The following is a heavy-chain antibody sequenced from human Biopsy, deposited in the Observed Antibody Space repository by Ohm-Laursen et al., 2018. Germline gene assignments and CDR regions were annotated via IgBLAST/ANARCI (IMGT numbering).Heavy chain of an antibody. CDR3: AKDLSVYYYYGIDV. D-gene: IGHD5/OR15-5a*01. CDR1: GSTFRTYG. Sequence: SLRLSCTASGSTFRTYGMHWVRLAPGKGLEWVAVISYDQITKHYADSVRGRFTISRDNSKNTLYLQVNSLRAEDTAVYYCAKDLSVYYYYGIDVWGQGTTVTVSS. J-gene: IGHJ6*02. V-gene: IGHV3-30*18. CDR2: ISYDQITK.